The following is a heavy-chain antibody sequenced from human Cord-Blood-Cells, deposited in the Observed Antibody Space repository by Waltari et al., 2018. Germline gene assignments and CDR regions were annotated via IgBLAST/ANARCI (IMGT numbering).Heavy chain of an antibody. CDR1: GGSLSSRSYY. J-gene: IGHJ5*02. CDR3: ARSGGVSWGATWFDP. D-gene: IGHD1-26*01. V-gene: IGHV4-39*07. CDR2: IYYSGST. Sequence: QLQLQESGPGLVKPSEPLSLTCTVSGGSLSSRSYYWAWIRQPPGKGLEWIGSIYYSGSTYYNPSLKSRVTISVDTSKNQFSLKLSSVTAADTAVYYCARSGGVSWGATWFDPWGQGTLVTVSS.